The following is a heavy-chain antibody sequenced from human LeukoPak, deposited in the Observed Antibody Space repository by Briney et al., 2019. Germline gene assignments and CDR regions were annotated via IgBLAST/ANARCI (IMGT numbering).Heavy chain of an antibody. CDR3: ARGIVVVVGARHHFDY. D-gene: IGHD2-15*01. J-gene: IGHJ4*02. CDR2: ISPDGSDK. CDR1: GFTFSTYW. Sequence: GGSLRLSCVASGFTFSTYWMNWVRRAPGKGLERVGTISPDGSDKYYVDSVKGRFTISRDNAKTSLYLQINSLRADDTALYFSARGIVVVVGARHHFDYWGQGTLITVSS. V-gene: IGHV3-7*01.